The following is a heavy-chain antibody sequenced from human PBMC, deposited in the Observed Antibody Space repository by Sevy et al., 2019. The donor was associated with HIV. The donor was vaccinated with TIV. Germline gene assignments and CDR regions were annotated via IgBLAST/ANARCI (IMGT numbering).Heavy chain of an antibody. CDR3: ARHLQYSSSSPLAY. CDR1: GFTFDDYG. CDR2: INWNGGST. J-gene: IGHJ4*02. Sequence: GGSLRLSCAASGFTFDDYGMSWVRQAPGKGLEWVSGINWNGGSTGYADSVKGRFTISRDNAKNSLYLQMNSLRAEDTALYNCARHLQYSSSSPLAYWGQGTLVTVSS. D-gene: IGHD6-6*01. V-gene: IGHV3-20*01.